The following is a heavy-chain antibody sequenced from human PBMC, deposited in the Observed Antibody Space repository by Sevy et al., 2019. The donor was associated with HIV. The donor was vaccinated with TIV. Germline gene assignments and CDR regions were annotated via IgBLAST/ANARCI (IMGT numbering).Heavy chain of an antibody. CDR3: ARDYQWLVYYYYYGMDV. CDR2: IKQDGSEK. D-gene: IGHD6-19*01. J-gene: IGHJ6*02. V-gene: IGHV3-7*01. Sequence: GGSLRLSCAASGFTFSSYWMSWVRQAPGKGLEWVANIKQDGSEKYYVDSVKGRFTISRDNAQNSLYLQMNSLRAEETAVYYCARDYQWLVYYYYYGMDVWGQGTTVTVSS. CDR1: GFTFSSYW.